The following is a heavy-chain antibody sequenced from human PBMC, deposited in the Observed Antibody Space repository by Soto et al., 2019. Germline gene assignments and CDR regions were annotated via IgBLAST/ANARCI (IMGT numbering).Heavy chain of an antibody. CDR3: ARDARSSFDWFAP. CDR1: GGTFSSYT. J-gene: IGHJ5*02. V-gene: IGHV1-69*08. CDR2: IIPTLGIA. Sequence: QVQLVQSGAEVKKPGSSVKVSCKASGGTFSSYTISWVRQAPGQGLEWMGRIIPTLGIANYAQKFQGRVTITAYKSTSTAYMELSSLRSEDTAVYYCARDARSSFDWFAPWGQGTLVTVSS.